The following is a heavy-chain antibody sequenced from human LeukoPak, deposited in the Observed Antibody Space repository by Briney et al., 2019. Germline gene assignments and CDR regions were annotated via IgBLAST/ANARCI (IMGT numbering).Heavy chain of an antibody. CDR2: IPYDGSNK. CDR3: ARDYHGMDV. J-gene: IGHJ6*02. CDR1: GFTFSSYA. Sequence: GGSLRLSCAASGFTFSSYAMHWVRQAPGKGLEWVAVIPYDGSNKYYADSVKGRFTISRDNSKNTLYLQMNSLRAEDTAVYYCARDYHGMDVWGQGTTVTVSS. V-gene: IGHV3-30*04.